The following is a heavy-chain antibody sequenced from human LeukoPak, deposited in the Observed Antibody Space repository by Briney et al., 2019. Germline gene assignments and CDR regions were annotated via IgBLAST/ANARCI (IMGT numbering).Heavy chain of an antibody. J-gene: IGHJ5*02. CDR2: ISSSSSTI. D-gene: IGHD3-22*01. V-gene: IGHV3-48*01. CDR1: GFTFSSYS. CDR3: ARVDYDSSA. Sequence: TGGSLRLSCAASGFTFSSYSMNWVRQAPGKGLEWVSYISSSSSTIYYADSVKGRFTISRDNAKNSLYPQMNSLRAEDTAVYYCARVDYDSSAWGQGTLVTVSS.